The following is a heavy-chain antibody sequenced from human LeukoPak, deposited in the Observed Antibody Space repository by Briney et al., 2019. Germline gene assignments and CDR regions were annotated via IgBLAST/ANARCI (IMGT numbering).Heavy chain of an antibody. CDR3: AKDRGYHYDSSGYYRMDAFDI. CDR1: GFTFSNYG. D-gene: IGHD3-22*01. Sequence: GGSLRLSCAASGFTFSNYGMHWVRQAPGKGLEWVAFIRYGEINKYYADSVKGRFTISRDSSKNTLYLQMNSLRAVDTAVYYCAKDRGYHYDSSGYYRMDAFDIWGQGTMVTVSS. V-gene: IGHV3-30*02. CDR2: IRYGEINK. J-gene: IGHJ3*02.